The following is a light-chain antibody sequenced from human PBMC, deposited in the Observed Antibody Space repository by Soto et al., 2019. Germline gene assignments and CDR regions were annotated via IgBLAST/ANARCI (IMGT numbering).Light chain of an antibody. CDR1: QGIGDT. CDR3: QPYNNWPLT. V-gene: IGKV3-15*01. J-gene: IGKJ4*01. CDR2: DTS. Sequence: EVVVRQSPSTLSGSPLEGSTLSCRASQGIGDTLAWYQHKPGQTPRLLIYDTSTRATGVPTRFSGSRSGAEFTLTINSLQSEDFAVYYCQPYNNWPLTFGGGTKVDIK.